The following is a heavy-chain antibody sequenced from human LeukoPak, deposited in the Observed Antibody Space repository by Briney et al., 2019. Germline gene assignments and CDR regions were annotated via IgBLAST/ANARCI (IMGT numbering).Heavy chain of an antibody. V-gene: IGHV4-59*08. CDR3: ARRSSDGTSDY. CDR2: IYYSGNI. D-gene: IGHD2-15*01. J-gene: IGHJ4*02. CDR1: GASISSDY. Sequence: SETLSLTCNVSGASISSDYWSWIRQPPGKGLEWIGYIYYSGNIKYSPSLKSRVTISVDTSKLQCSLKMSSVTAADTAVYYCARRSSDGTSDYWGQGTLVTVSS.